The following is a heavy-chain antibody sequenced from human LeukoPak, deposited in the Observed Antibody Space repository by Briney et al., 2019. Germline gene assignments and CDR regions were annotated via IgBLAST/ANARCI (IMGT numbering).Heavy chain of an antibody. CDR1: GFTFSSYG. D-gene: IGHD1-26*01. V-gene: IGHV3-30*02. Sequence: GGSLRLSCAASGFTFSSYGVHWVRQAPGKGLEWVAFIRYDGSNKYYADSVKGRFTISRDNSKNTLYLQMNSLRAEDTAVYYCAKDGHSGSYLGRFDPWGQGTLVTVSS. CDR3: AKDGHSGSYLGRFDP. CDR2: IRYDGSNK. J-gene: IGHJ5*02.